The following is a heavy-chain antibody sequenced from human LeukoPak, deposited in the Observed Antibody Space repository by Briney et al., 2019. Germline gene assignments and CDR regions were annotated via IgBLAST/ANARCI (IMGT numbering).Heavy chain of an antibody. CDR3: AKDAVAGSLPLYYFDQ. Sequence: GGSLRLSCAASGFTFSSYAMSWVRQAPGKGLEWVSSISDSGGSTYYADSVKGRFTISRDNSKNTLYLQMTSLRAEDTAVYYCAKDAVAGSLPLYYFDQWGQGTLFTASS. J-gene: IGHJ4*02. D-gene: IGHD6-19*01. CDR2: ISDSGGST. CDR1: GFTFSSYA. V-gene: IGHV3-23*01.